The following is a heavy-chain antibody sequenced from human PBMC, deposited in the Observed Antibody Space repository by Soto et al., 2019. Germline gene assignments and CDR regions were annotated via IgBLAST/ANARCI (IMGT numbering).Heavy chain of an antibody. Sequence: PGEYLRLSCAASGFTFSSYSMNWVRQAPGKGLELVSSISSSSSYIYYADSVKGRFTISRDNAKNSLYLQMNSLRAEDTAVYYCARAVDIVLVPAASFCFDYWGQGT. D-gene: IGHD2-2*03. CDR2: ISSSSSYI. CDR1: GFTFSSYS. CDR3: ARAVDIVLVPAASFCFDY. J-gene: IGHJ4*02. V-gene: IGHV3-21*01.